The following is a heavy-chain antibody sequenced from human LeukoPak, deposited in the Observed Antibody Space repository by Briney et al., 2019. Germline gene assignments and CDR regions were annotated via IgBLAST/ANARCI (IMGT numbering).Heavy chain of an antibody. J-gene: IGHJ4*02. CDR3: VRDRGTYRPIDY. Sequence: SPGGSLRLSCAASAFSLNAYNMNWVRQAPGKGLEWVSSISYTGTYIYYADSVKGQFTISRDNAQNSLYLQMNSLRAEDTAIYYCVRDRGTYRPIDYWGQGTLVTVSS. V-gene: IGHV3-21*04. D-gene: IGHD1-26*01. CDR1: AFSLNAYN. CDR2: ISYTGTYI.